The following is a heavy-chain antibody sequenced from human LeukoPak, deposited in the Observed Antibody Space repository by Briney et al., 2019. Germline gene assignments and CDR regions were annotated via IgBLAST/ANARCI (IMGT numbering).Heavy chain of an antibody. D-gene: IGHD3-10*01. CDR3: AREDSGSYYNYYYFYMDV. CDR1: GGSFSGYY. J-gene: IGHJ6*03. V-gene: IGHV4-4*07. Sequence: SETLSLTCAVYGGSFSGYYWSWVRQPAGKGLEWIGRIYPSGNTNYNPSLKSRVTLSVDTSKTQFSLRLSPVTAADTAVYYCAREDSGSYYNYYYFYMDVWGKGTTVTISS. CDR2: IYPSGNT.